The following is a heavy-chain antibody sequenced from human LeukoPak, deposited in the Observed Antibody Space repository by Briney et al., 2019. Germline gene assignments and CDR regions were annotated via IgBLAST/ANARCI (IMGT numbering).Heavy chain of an antibody. CDR1: GFTFSDYY. Sequence: GGSLRLSCAASGFTFSDYYMSWIRQAPGKGLEWVSYISGSGSTIYYADSVKGRFTISRDNAKNSLYLQMNSLRAEDTAMYYCARSRPSRYCSGGSCTHHAFDIWGQGTMVTVSS. CDR2: ISGSGSTI. D-gene: IGHD2-15*01. J-gene: IGHJ3*02. V-gene: IGHV3-11*04. CDR3: ARSRPSRYCSGGSCTHHAFDI.